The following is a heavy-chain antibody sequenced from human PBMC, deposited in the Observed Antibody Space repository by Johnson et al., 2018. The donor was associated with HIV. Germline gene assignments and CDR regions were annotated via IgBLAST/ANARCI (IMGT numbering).Heavy chain of an antibody. V-gene: IGHV3-30*04. D-gene: IGHD1-26*01. J-gene: IGHJ3*02. CDR1: GFTFSNYA. CDR3: ARDWEGYAFDI. CDR2: ISYDGSTK. Sequence: QVQLVESGGGLVQPGGSLRLSCAASGFTFSNYAIHWVRQAPGKGLEWVAVISYDGSTKYYADSVKGPFTISRDKSKNTLDLQMKRLRAPDTAVYYCARDWEGYAFDIWGQGTMVTVSS.